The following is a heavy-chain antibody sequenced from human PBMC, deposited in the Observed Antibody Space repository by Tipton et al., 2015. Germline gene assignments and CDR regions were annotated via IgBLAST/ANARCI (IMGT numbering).Heavy chain of an antibody. CDR3: ARQRDDYFDL. CDR1: GYTFTNYW. V-gene: IGHV5-51*01. J-gene: IGHJ4*02. CDR2: IYPGDSDA. D-gene: IGHD2-21*02. Sequence: VQLVQSGAEVKKPGESLRISCKASGYTFTNYWIGWVRQMPGKGLEWMGIIYPGDSDARVSPSFQGQVTISADKSISTAYLQWRILPSSRSAMFYCARQRDDYFDLWGQGTLVSVSA.